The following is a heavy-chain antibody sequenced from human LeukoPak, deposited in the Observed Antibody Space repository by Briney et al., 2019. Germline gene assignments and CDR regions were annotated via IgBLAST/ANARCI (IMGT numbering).Heavy chain of an antibody. CDR2: INHAESGK. Sequence: GGSLRLSFAASGLTFSSYWMSWVREAPGKGPWWVANINHAESGKYYVDSVKGRFTISRDNAKNSLYLQMNGLRAEDTAVYYCGRVGHGSSRDYYWGQGTLVTVSS. J-gene: IGHJ4*02. CDR3: GRVGHGSSRDYY. V-gene: IGHV3-7*03. CDR1: GLTFSSYW. D-gene: IGHD6-13*01.